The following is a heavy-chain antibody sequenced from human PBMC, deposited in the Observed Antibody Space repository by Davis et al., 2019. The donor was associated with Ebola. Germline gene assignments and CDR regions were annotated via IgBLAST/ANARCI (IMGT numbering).Heavy chain of an antibody. V-gene: IGHV3-13*01. CDR1: GFTFSSYD. D-gene: IGHD3-22*01. CDR3: ARGHRNYYDSSDLPWDTTQTSFDY. Sequence: PGGSLRLSCAASGFTFSSYDMHWVRQATGKGLEWVSAIGTAGDTYYPGSVKGRFTISRENAKNSLYLQMNSLRAGDTAVYYCARGHRNYYDSSDLPWDTTQTSFDYWGQGTLVTVSS. J-gene: IGHJ4*02. CDR2: IGTAGDT.